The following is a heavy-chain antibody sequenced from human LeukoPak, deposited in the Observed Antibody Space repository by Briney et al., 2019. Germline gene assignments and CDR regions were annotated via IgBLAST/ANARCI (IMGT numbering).Heavy chain of an antibody. CDR1: GFTFSNSA. V-gene: IGHV1-58*02. Sequence: ASVKVSCKASGFTFSNSAIQWVRQARGQRLEWIGWIIVGSGRTHCAQNLQERLTITRDMSTNTAYMELSSLRSEDTAVYYCAAELYSGTYGRCCSFAFWGQGTLVTVSS. J-gene: IGHJ4*02. CDR3: AAELYSGTYGRCCSFAF. CDR2: IIVGSGRT. D-gene: IGHD1-26*01.